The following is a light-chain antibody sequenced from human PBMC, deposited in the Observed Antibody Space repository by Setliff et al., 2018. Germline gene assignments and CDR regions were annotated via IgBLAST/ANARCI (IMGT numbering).Light chain of an antibody. V-gene: IGLV2-14*01. CDR1: SNDIGAYHY. J-gene: IGLJ1*01. CDR3: SSYTNTSTLYV. CDR2: EVN. Sequence: HSALTQPASVSGSPGQSITISCTGTSNDIGAYHYVSWYQQHPGKASKLMIYEVNNRPSGVSPRFSGSKSGNTASLTISGLQAEDEADYYCSSYTNTSTLYVFGSGTKVTVL.